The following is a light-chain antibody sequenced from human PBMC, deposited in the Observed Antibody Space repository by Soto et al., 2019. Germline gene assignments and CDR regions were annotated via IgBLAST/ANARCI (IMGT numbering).Light chain of an antibody. Sequence: DIQMTQSPSSLSSSIGDRVTITCQASQDITNFLNWYQQTPGKATKLLIYAASTLETGVPSRLRGSRSGTDLNFTISIRQPEEIETYYCKQYDILTNFSQGTRLAI. V-gene: IGKV1-33*01. CDR1: QDITNF. CDR3: KQYDILTN. CDR2: AAS. J-gene: IGKJ5*01.